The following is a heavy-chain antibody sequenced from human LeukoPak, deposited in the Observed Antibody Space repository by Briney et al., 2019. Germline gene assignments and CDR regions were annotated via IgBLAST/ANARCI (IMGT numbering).Heavy chain of an antibody. CDR3: ARDEIAAAGTAFYYYYYMDV. V-gene: IGHV3-7*01. CDR2: IKQDGSEK. J-gene: IGHJ6*03. D-gene: IGHD6-13*01. CDR1: GFTFSSYW. Sequence: PGGSLRLSCAASGFTFSSYWMSWVRQAPGKGLEWVANIKQDGSEKYYVDSVKGRFTISRDNAKNSLYLQMNSLRAEDTAVYYCARDEIAAAGTAFYYYYYMDVWGKGTTVTVS.